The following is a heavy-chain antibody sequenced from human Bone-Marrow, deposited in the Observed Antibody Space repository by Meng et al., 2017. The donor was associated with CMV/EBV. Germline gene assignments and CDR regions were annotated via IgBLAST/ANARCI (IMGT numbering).Heavy chain of an antibody. CDR3: ARGDHYGSGSYRGASGFDP. Sequence: GGSLRLSCAASGFTFSNAWMSWVRQAPGKGLEWVANIKQDGSEKYYVDSVKGRFTISRDNAKNSLYLQMNSLRAEDTAVYYCARGDHYGSGSYRGASGFDPWGQGTLVTVSS. CDR1: GFTFSNAW. D-gene: IGHD3-10*01. V-gene: IGHV3-7*01. J-gene: IGHJ5*02. CDR2: IKQDGSEK.